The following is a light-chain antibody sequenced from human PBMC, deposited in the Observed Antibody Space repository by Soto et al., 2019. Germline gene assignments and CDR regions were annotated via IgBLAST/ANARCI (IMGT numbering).Light chain of an antibody. Sequence: EIVLTQSPGTLSLSPGERATLSCRASHSVSSSYLAWYQQKPGQAPRLLIYAASNRATGIPDRFSGSGSGTDFTLIISRLEPEDFAVYYCQQYGSSPPWTFAQGTKVEIK. CDR1: HSVSSSY. V-gene: IGKV3-20*01. J-gene: IGKJ1*01. CDR3: QQYGSSPPWT. CDR2: AAS.